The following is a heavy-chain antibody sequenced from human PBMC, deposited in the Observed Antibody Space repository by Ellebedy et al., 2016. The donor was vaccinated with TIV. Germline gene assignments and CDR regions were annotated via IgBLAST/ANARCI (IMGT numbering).Heavy chain of an antibody. CDR3: ARESRTYSGSNYAFDV. V-gene: IGHV4-4*02. Sequence: SETLSLTXAVSGDSISNYKWWNWVRQPPGKGLEWIGEIHQSGSTNYNPSLKSRVTISLDKSKNLFALNLSPVTAADTAVYYCARESRTYSGSNYAFDVWGHGTMVTVSS. J-gene: IGHJ3*01. D-gene: IGHD1-26*01. CDR1: GDSISNYKW. CDR2: IHQSGST.